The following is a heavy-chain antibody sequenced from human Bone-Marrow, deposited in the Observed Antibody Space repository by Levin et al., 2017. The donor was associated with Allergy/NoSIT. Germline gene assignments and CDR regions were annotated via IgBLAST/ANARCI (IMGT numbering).Heavy chain of an antibody. CDR3: AREKYGDYGDY. CDR2: ISSSGSTI. D-gene: IGHD4-17*01. V-gene: IGHV3-48*03. J-gene: IGHJ4*02. Sequence: SCAASGFTFSSYEMNWVRQAPGKGLEWVSYISSSGSTIYYADSVKGRFTISRDNAKNSLYLQMNSLRAADTAVYYCAREKYGDYGDYWGQGTLVTVSS. CDR1: GFTFSSYE.